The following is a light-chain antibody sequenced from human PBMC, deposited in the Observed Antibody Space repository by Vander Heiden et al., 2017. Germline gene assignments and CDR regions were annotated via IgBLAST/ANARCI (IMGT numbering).Light chain of an antibody. Sequence: LVMTQSPATLSVSPGERATLSCRASQSVSSSLAWFQQKPGQAPRLLIYGVSARATGIPARFSGSGSGTEFTLTISTLQSEDFAVYYCQQYYKWPRTFGQGTKVEIK. CDR3: QQYYKWPRT. J-gene: IGKJ1*01. V-gene: IGKV3-15*01. CDR1: QSVSSS. CDR2: GVS.